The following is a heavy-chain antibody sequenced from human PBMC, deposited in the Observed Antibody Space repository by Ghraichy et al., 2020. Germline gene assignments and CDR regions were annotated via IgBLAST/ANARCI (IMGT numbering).Heavy chain of an antibody. V-gene: IGHV4-34*01. Sequence: SETLSLTCAVYGGSFSGYYWSWIRQPPGKGLEWIGEINHSGSTNYNPSLKSRVTISVDTSKNQFSLKLSSVTAADTAVYYCARGLGAFQAGYSYGFIPKVYFDYWGQGTLVTVSS. CDR1: GGSFSGYY. CDR3: ARGLGAFQAGYSYGFIPKVYFDY. CDR2: INHSGST. D-gene: IGHD5-18*01. J-gene: IGHJ4*02.